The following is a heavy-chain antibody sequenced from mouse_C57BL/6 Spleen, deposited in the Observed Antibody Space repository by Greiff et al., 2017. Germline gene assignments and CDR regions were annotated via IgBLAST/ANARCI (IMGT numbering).Heavy chain of an antibody. CDR3: ARGPMIKDWYFDV. CDR2: IDPSDSYT. J-gene: IGHJ1*03. Sequence: QVQLQQPGAELVMPGASVKLSCKASGYTFTSYWMHWVKQRPGQGLEWIGEIDPSDSYTNYNQKFKGKSTLTVDKSSSTAYMQLSSLTSEDFAVYYCARGPMIKDWYFDVWGTGTTVTVSS. CDR1: GYTFTSYW. V-gene: IGHV1-69*01. D-gene: IGHD2-4*01.